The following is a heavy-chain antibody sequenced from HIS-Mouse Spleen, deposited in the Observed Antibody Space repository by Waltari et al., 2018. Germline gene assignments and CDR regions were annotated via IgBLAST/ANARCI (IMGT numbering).Heavy chain of an antibody. CDR3: ARAGDYGDYYY. V-gene: IGHV4-38-2*02. D-gene: IGHD4-17*01. CDR1: GYSISSGYS. CDR2: IYHSGST. Sequence: QVQLQESGPGLVKPSETLSLTCPVSGYSISSGYSWGWIRKPPGKGLEWIGSIYHSGSTYYNPSLKSRVTISVDTSKNQFSLKLSSVTAADTAVYYCARAGDYGDYYYWGQGTLVTVSS. J-gene: IGHJ4*02.